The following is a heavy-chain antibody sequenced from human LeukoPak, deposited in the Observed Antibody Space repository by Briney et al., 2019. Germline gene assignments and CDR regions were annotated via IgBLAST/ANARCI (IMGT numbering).Heavy chain of an antibody. CDR1: GGSISSSSYY. Sequence: PSETLSLTCTVSGGSISSSSYYWGWIRQPPGKGLEWIGSIYYSGSTYYNPSLKSRVTISVDTSKNQFSLKLSSVTAADTAVYYCARSGPTYYYDSSGYYYFDYWGQGTLVTVSS. V-gene: IGHV4-39*01. D-gene: IGHD3-22*01. CDR2: IYYSGST. J-gene: IGHJ4*02. CDR3: ARSGPTYYYDSSGYYYFDY.